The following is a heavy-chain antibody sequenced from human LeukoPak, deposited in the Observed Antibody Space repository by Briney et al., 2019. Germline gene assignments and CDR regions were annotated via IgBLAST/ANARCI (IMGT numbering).Heavy chain of an antibody. CDR1: GGSFSGYY. V-gene: IGHV4-34*01. Sequence: PSETLSLTCAVYGGSFSGYYWSWIRQPPGKGLEWVGEINHSGSTNYNPSLKSRVTISVDTSKNQFSLKLNSVTAADTAVYYCASLLRRYSSHNWFDPWGQGTLVTVSS. CDR2: INHSGST. J-gene: IGHJ5*02. D-gene: IGHD6-13*01. CDR3: ASLLRRYSSHNWFDP.